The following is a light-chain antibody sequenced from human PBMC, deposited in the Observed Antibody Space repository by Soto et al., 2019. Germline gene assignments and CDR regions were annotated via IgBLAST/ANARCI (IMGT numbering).Light chain of an antibody. CDR2: RAS. CDR3: QQHTISMYT. J-gene: IGKJ2*01. CDR1: QSVARD. Sequence: EIVLTQSPGTLSLSPGETATLSCRASQSVARDLSWYQQKPGQAPRLLISRASTGATGIPDRFSGSGSGTDFTLTNNRLEPEDSAGYYCQQHTISMYTFGQRTKLEIK. V-gene: IGKV3-20*01.